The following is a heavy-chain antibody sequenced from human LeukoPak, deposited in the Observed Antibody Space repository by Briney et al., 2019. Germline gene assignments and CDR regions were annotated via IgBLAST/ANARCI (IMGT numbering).Heavy chain of an antibody. CDR3: ARVLSVESVVVFDY. CDR1: GYTFTSYG. CDR2: ISAYNGNT. Sequence: ASVKVSCKASGYTFTSYGISWVRQAPGQGLEWMGWISAYNGNTNYAQKLQGRVTMTTDTSTSTAYMELRSLRSDDTAVYYCARVLSVESVVVFDYWGQGTLVTVSS. V-gene: IGHV1-18*01. D-gene: IGHD2-2*01. J-gene: IGHJ4*02.